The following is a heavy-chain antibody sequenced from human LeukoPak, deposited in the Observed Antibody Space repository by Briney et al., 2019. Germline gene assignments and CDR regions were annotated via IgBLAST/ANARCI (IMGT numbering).Heavy chain of an antibody. CDR3: ARDSYDYGDFGYYYYYYMDV. CDR2: IYTSGST. CDR1: GGSISSGSYY. J-gene: IGHJ6*03. Sequence: SETLSLTCTVSGGSISSGSYYWSWIRQPAGKGLEWIGRIYTSGSTNYNPSLKSRVTISVDTSKNQFSLKLSSVTAADTAVYYCARDSYDYGDFGYYYYYYMDVWGKGTTVTISS. V-gene: IGHV4-61*02. D-gene: IGHD4-17*01.